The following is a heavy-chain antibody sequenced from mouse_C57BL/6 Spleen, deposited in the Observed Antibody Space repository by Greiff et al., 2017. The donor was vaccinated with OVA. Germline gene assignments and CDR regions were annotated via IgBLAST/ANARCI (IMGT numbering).Heavy chain of an antibody. CDR3: ARGQGTYDGYYVEVFDY. CDR1: GFNIKNTY. D-gene: IGHD2-3*01. V-gene: IGHV14-3*01. Sequence: VQLQQSVAELVRPGASVKLSCTASGFNIKNTYMHWVKQRPEQGLEWIGRIDPAKGNTKYAPKFQGKATITADTSSNTAYLQLSSLTSEDTASYYCARGQGTYDGYYVEVFDYWGQGTTLTVSS. CDR2: IDPAKGNT. J-gene: IGHJ2*01.